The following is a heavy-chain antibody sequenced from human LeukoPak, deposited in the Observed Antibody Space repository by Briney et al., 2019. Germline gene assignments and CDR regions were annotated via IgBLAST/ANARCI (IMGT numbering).Heavy chain of an antibody. J-gene: IGHJ6*02. CDR3: ARDKREGGDGGMDV. Sequence: GESLRLSCAASGFTFDDSAMHWVRQTPEKGLEWVSLITGDVGTTYYADSVKGRFTISRDNSKNPLYLHMNSLRSEDTAFYYCARDKREGGDGGMDVWGQGTTVTVSS. CDR2: ITGDVGTT. CDR1: GFTFDDSA. V-gene: IGHV3-43*02. D-gene: IGHD4-17*01.